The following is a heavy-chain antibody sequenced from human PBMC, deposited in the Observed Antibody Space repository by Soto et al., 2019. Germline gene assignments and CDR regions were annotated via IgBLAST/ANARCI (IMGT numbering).Heavy chain of an antibody. CDR2: IYWNDDK. CDR1: GFSLSTSGVG. CDR3: AHRQSQGQWLLLDY. V-gene: IGHV2-5*01. J-gene: IGHJ4*02. Sequence: QITLKESGPTLVKPTQTLTLTCTFSGFSLSTSGVGVGWIRQPPGKALEWLALIYWNDDKRYSPSLKSRLTITQDTSKNQVVLTMTNMDPVDTATYYCAHRQSQGQWLLLDYWGQGTLVTVSS. D-gene: IGHD6-19*01.